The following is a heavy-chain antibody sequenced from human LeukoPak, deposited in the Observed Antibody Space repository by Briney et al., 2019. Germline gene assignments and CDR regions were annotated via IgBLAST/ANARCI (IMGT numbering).Heavy chain of an antibody. Sequence: GGSLRLSCAASGFTFSDYYMSWIRQAPGKGLEWVSYISRSGSTIYYPDPVNGRFTISRDNGKNLLYLQMNSLRAEDTAVYYCARDVVSYSSGHSREYYYYMDVWGRGNTVTVS. CDR2: ISRSGSTI. CDR1: GFTFSDYY. D-gene: IGHD6-19*01. J-gene: IGHJ6*03. CDR3: ARDVVSYSSGHSREYYYYMDV. V-gene: IGHV3-11*01.